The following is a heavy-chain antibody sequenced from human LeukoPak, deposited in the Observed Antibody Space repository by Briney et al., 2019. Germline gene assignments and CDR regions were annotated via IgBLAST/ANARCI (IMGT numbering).Heavy chain of an antibody. CDR1: GGSFSGYY. CDR2: INHSGST. V-gene: IGHV4-34*01. J-gene: IGHJ4*02. D-gene: IGHD3-10*01. CDR3: ARGGRWFGELFRY. Sequence: PSETLSLTCAVYGGSFSGYYWSWIRQPPGKGLEWIGEINHSGSTNYNPSLKSRVTISVDTSKNQFPLKLSSVTAADTAVYYCARGGRWFGELFRYWGQGTLVTVSS.